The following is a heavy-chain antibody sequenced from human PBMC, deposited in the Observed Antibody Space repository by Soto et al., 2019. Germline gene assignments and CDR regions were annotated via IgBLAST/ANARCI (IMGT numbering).Heavy chain of an antibody. V-gene: IGHV4-31*03. D-gene: IGHD2-15*01. CDR2: IYYSGST. CDR3: ARDLGGWPDY. J-gene: IGHJ4*02. Sequence: SETLSLTCTVSGGSISNGGYYWSWIRQHPGKSLEWIGYIYYSGSTYYNPSLKSRVTISVDTSKNQFSLKLSSLRSEDTAVYYCARDLGGWPDYWGQGTLVTVSS. CDR1: GGSISNGGYY.